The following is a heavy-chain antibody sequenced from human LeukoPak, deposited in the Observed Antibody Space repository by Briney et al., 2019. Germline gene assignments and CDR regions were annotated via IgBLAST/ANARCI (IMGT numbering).Heavy chain of an antibody. D-gene: IGHD4-11*01. CDR1: GFTFNDYA. CDR3: ARGYSIDY. CDR2: IRSRPSGGTT. V-gene: IGHV3-49*04. Sequence: GRSLRLSCTASGFTFNDYAMSWVRQPPGKGLEWVGFIRSRPSGGTTEYTASVIGRFTISRDDYKGIAYLQMNSLQTADTAVYYCARGYSIDYWGQGTLVTVSS. J-gene: IGHJ4*02.